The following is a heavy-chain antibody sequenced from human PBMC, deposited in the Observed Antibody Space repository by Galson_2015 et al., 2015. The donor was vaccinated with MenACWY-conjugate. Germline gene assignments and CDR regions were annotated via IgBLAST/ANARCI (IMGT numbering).Heavy chain of an antibody. CDR2: ISYDGSNE. D-gene: IGHD6-13*01. V-gene: IGHV3-30*18. CDR3: AKDFSVPYSTIAYYCYMDV. CDR1: GFTFRRFG. Sequence: SLRLSCAASGFTFRRFGMHWVRQAPGKGLEWMAVISYDGSNESYADSVKGRFTISRDNSKNTLYLQMNTLRADDTAVYYCAKDFSVPYSTIAYYCYMDVWGKGTTVTVPS. J-gene: IGHJ6*03.